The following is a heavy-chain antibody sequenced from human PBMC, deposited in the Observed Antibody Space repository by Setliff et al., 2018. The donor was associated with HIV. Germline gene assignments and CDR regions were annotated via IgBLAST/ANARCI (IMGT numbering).Heavy chain of an antibody. CDR3: ARGVKGIAATGKYYFDY. CDR2: INPNSGGT. V-gene: IGHV1-2*06. Sequence: EASVKVSCKASGYTFTDYYMHWVRQAPGQGLEWMGRINPNSGGTNYVQKFQGRVTMTRDTSISTAYMELSRLRSDDTAVYYCARGVKGIAATGKYYFDYWGQGTLVTVSS. J-gene: IGHJ4*02. CDR1: GYTFTDYY. D-gene: IGHD6-13*01.